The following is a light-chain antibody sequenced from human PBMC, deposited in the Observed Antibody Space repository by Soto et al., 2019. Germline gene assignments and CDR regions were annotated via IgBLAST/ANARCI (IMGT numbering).Light chain of an antibody. Sequence: QSALNQPPSASGTPGQRVTISCSGSSSNIGSNTVNWYQQLPGTAPKLLIYSNNQRPSGVPDRFSGSKSGTSAYLAISGLQSEDEADYYCAAWDDSLNGVVFGGGTKVTVL. CDR1: SSNIGSNT. J-gene: IGLJ2*01. V-gene: IGLV1-44*01. CDR2: SNN. CDR3: AAWDDSLNGVV.